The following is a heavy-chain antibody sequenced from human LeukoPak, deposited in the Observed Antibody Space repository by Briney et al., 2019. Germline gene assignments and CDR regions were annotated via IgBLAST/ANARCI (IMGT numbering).Heavy chain of an antibody. J-gene: IGHJ4*02. V-gene: IGHV3-53*01. CDR1: GFTVSSNY. CDR3: ARDTYGKNYFDY. D-gene: IGHD3-10*01. Sequence: GGSLSLSCAASGFTVSSNYMSWVRQAPGKGLEWVSVIYRDGSTYYADSVKGRFTISRDNSKNTLYLQMNSPRAEDTAVYYCARDTYGKNYFDYWGRGTLVTVSS. CDR2: IYRDGST.